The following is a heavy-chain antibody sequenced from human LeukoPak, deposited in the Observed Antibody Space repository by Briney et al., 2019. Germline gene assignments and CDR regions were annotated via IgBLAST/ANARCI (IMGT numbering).Heavy chain of an antibody. D-gene: IGHD4/OR15-4a*01. Sequence: PGGSLRLSCVMSGFTFGNYAMNWVRQAPGKGLEWVSDISTSSDSTYHIESVRGRFTISRDNSKNTLYLQMNSLRVDDTAVYYCASGLYGGVFDNWGQGTLVTVSP. CDR1: GFTFGNYA. CDR2: ISTSSDST. V-gene: IGHV3-23*01. CDR3: ASGLYGGVFDN. J-gene: IGHJ4*02.